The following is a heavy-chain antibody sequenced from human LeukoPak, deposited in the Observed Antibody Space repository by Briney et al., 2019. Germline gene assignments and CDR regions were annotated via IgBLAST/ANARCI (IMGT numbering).Heavy chain of an antibody. V-gene: IGHV3-15*01. CDR3: TTYDSGTAYTYYLEN. J-gene: IGHJ4*02. D-gene: IGHD3-10*01. CDR2: IKGKSDGGTT. CDR1: GFTFSNAG. Sequence: GGSLRLSCAASGFTFSNAGMSWVRLAPGKGLERVGRIKGKSDGGTTDYAAPVKGRFTISRDDSKNTLYLQMNSLKTEDTAVYYCTTYDSGTAYTYYLENWGQGTLVTVSS.